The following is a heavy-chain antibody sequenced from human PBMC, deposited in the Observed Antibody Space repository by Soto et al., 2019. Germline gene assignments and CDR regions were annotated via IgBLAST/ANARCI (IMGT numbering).Heavy chain of an antibody. CDR3: VRRHVSATGIDWFDP. Sequence: QVQLVQSGTEVKKPGASVKVSCKASGYTFTSYGIHWVRQAPGQRLEWMGWINAANGDTQYSPKFQGRVTITRDTSASTAYMELSSLRSEDTAVYYCVRRHVSATGIDWFDPWGQGTLVTVSS. J-gene: IGHJ5*02. CDR1: GYTFTSYG. V-gene: IGHV1-3*01. CDR2: INAANGDT. D-gene: IGHD6-13*01.